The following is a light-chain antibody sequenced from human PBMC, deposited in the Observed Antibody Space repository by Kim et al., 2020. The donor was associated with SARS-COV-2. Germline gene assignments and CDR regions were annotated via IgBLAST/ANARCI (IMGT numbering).Light chain of an antibody. Sequence: LSPGERATLSCRASQSIGSGYLAWYQQKPGQAPRLLIYGASSRATGIPDRFSGIESGTDSTLTISRLEPEDFAMYYCQQYYSSPATFGQGTKLEI. V-gene: IGKV3-20*01. CDR3: QQYYSSPAT. J-gene: IGKJ2*01. CDR2: GAS. CDR1: QSIGSGY.